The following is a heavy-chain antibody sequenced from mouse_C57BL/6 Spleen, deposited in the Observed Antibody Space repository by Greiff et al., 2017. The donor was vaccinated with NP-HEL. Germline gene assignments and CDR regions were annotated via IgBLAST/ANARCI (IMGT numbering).Heavy chain of an antibody. V-gene: IGHV1-82*01. CDR3: ARSSYYGNFYAMDY. J-gene: IGHJ4*01. CDR1: GYAFSSSW. D-gene: IGHD2-1*01. Sequence: VKLMESGPELVKTGASVKISCKASGYAFSSSWMNWVKQRPGKGLEWIGRIYPGDGDTNYNGKFKGKATLTADKSSSTAYMQLSSLTSEDSAVYFCARSSYYGNFYAMDYWGQGTSVTVSS. CDR2: IYPGDGDT.